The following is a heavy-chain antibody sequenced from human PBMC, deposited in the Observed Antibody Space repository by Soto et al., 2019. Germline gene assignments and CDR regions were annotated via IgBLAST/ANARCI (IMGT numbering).Heavy chain of an antibody. Sequence: SVKVSCKASGGTFSSYAISWVRQAPGQGLERMGGIIPIFGTANYAQKLQGRVTITADESTSTAYMELSSLRSEDTAVYYCARGPAQYDYVWGSYRFMDVWGQGTTVTVSS. CDR2: IIPIFGTA. D-gene: IGHD3-16*02. V-gene: IGHV1-69*13. J-gene: IGHJ6*02. CDR3: ARGPAQYDYVWGSYRFMDV. CDR1: GGTFSSYA.